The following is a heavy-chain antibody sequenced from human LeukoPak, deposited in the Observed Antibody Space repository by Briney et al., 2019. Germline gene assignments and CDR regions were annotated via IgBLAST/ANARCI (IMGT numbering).Heavy chain of an antibody. J-gene: IGHJ4*02. V-gene: IGHV4-39*01. CDR1: GGSISSSSYY. D-gene: IGHD2-2*01. CDR3: ATAKGYCSGTSCSTNFDY. Sequence: PSETLSLTCTVSGGSISSSSYYWGWIRQPPGKGLEWIESIYYSGSTYYSPSLKSRVTISVDTSKNQFSLKLSSVTAADTAVYYCATAKGYCSGTSCSTNFDYWGQGTLVTVSS. CDR2: IYYSGST.